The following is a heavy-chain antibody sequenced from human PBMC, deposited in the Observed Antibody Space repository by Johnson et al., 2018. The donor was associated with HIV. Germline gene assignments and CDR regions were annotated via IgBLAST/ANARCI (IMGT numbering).Heavy chain of an antibody. J-gene: IGHJ3*02. V-gene: IGHV3-30*04. CDR1: GFTFSSYD. D-gene: IGHD7-27*01. CDR3: ARETGDDAFDI. Sequence: QVQLVESGGGVVQPGRSLRLSCAASGFTFSSYDMHWVRQAPGKGLEWVAVISYGGSNTYYADSVKGRFTISRDNSKNTLYLQMNSLRAEETAVYYCARETGDDAFDIWGQGTMVTVAS. CDR2: ISYGGSNT.